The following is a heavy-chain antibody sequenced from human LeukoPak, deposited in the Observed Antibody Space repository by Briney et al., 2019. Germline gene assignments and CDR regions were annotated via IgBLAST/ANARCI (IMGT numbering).Heavy chain of an antibody. CDR1: GGSFSGYY. Sequence: PSETLSLTCAVYGGSFSGYYWSWIRQPPRKGLEWIGEINHSGSTNYNPSLKSRVTISVDTSKNQFSLKLSSVTAADTAVYYCARGDFLTGYYSWFDPWGQGTLVTVSS. CDR2: INHSGST. D-gene: IGHD3-9*01. V-gene: IGHV4-34*01. CDR3: ARGDFLTGYYSWFDP. J-gene: IGHJ5*02.